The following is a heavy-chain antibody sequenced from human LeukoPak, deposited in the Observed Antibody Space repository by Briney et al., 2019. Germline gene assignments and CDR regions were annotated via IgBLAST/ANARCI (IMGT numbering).Heavy chain of an antibody. CDR3: STLTSRGLSDS. Sequence: GSLRLSCAASGFTFTNAWMNWVRQAPGKGLEWVGRIKSKADGETIDYAAPVEGRFTFSRDDSKNMLYLQMNSLKSEDTAVYYCSTLTSRGLSDSWGQGTLVTVSS. J-gene: IGHJ4*02. CDR2: IKSKADGETI. V-gene: IGHV3-15*07. D-gene: IGHD1-20*01. CDR1: GFTFTNAW.